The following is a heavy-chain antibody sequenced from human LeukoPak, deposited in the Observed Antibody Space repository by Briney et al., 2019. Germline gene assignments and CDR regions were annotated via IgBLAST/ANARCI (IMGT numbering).Heavy chain of an antibody. V-gene: IGHV1-69*13. CDR1: GGTFSSYA. CDR3: ARIIGEGEYYMDV. J-gene: IGHJ6*03. CDR2: IIPIFGTA. Sequence: SVKVSCKASGGTFSSYAISWVRQVPGQGLEWMGGIIPIFGTANYAQKFQGRVTITADESTSTAYMELSSLRSEDTAVYYCARIIGEGEYYMDVWGKGTTVTVSS.